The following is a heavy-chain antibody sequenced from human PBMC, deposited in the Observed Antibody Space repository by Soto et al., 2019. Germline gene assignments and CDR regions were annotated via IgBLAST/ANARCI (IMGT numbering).Heavy chain of an antibody. D-gene: IGHD3-22*01. J-gene: IGHJ4*02. CDR3: AKDPLSSYDSSGVTPDY. Sequence: EVQLLESGGGLVQPGGSLRLSCAACGFAFSSYAMSWVRQAPGKGLEWVSAISGSGGSTYYADSVKGRFTISRDNSKNTLYLQMNSLRAEDTAVYYCAKDPLSSYDSSGVTPDYWGQGTLVTVSS. CDR2: ISGSGGST. CDR1: GFAFSSYA. V-gene: IGHV3-23*01.